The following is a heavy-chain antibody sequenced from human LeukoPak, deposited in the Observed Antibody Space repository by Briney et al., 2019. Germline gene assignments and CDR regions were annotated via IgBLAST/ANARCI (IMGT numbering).Heavy chain of an antibody. V-gene: IGHV4-4*07. CDR2: FYTSGST. D-gene: IGHD4-17*01. CDR3: ARVVSTVTTGYYYYYMDV. Sequence: PWETLSLTCTVSGGSISSYYWSWIRQPAGKGLEWIGRFYTSGSTNYNPSLKSRVTMSVDTSKNQFSLKLSSVTAADTAVYYCARVVSTVTTGYYYYYMDVWGKGTTVTVSS. CDR1: GGSISSYY. J-gene: IGHJ6*03.